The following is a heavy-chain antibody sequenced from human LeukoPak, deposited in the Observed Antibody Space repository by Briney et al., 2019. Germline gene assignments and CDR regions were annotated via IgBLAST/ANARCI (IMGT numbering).Heavy chain of an antibody. Sequence: GGSLRLSCAASGFTFSSYAMHWVRQAPGKGLEWVAVISYDGSNKYYAYSVKGRFTISRDNSKNTLYLQMNSLRAEDTAVYYCARGSPSYWDYYFDYWGQGTLVTVSS. CDR2: ISYDGSNK. CDR1: GFTFSSYA. J-gene: IGHJ4*02. CDR3: ARGSPSYWDYYFDY. V-gene: IGHV3-30-3*01. D-gene: IGHD1-26*01.